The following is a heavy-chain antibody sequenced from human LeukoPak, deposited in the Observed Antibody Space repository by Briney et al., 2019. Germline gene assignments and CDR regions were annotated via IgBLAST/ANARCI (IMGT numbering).Heavy chain of an antibody. CDR2: ISYDGSNK. CDR1: GFTFSSYA. Sequence: PGRSLRLSCAASGFTFSSYAMHWVRQAPGKGLEWVAVISYDGSNKYYADSVKGRFTISRDNSKNTLYLQMNSLRAEDTAVYYCARVAKGSNAFDIWGQGTMVTVSS. V-gene: IGHV3-30-3*01. J-gene: IGHJ3*02. CDR3: ARVAKGSNAFDI.